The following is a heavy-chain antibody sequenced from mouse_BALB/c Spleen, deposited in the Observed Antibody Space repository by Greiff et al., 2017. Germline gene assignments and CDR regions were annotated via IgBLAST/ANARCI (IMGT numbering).Heavy chain of an antibody. CDR2: INPSTGYT. V-gene: IGHV1-7*01. CDR1: GYTFTSNW. CDR3: ARRGDFFAD. J-gene: IGHJ3*01. Sequence: QLKQSGAELAKPGASVTMSCKASGYTFTSNWMHWVKQRPGQGLEWIGYINPSTGYTEYNQKFKDKATLTADKSSSTAYMQLSSLTSEDSAVYYCARRGDFFADWGQGTLVTGSA.